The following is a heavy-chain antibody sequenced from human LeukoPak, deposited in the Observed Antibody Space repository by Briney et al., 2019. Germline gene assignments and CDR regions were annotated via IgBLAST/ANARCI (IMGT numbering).Heavy chain of an antibody. CDR2: INAGNGNT. CDR3: ARTSHAGSYLGKGFDY. CDR1: GYTFTSYA. Sequence: ASVKVSCKASGYTFTSYAMHWVRQAPGQRLEWMGWINAGNGNTKYSQKFQGRVTITRDTSASTAYMELSSLRSEDTAVYYCARTSHAGSYLGKGFDYWGQGTLVTVSS. V-gene: IGHV1-3*01. D-gene: IGHD1-26*01. J-gene: IGHJ4*02.